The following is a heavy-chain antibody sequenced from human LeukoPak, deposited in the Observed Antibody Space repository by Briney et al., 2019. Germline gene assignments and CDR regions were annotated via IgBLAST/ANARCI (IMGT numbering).Heavy chain of an antibody. D-gene: IGHD3-16*02. CDR3: AGQKNRYDYVWGSYRYSPQYYFDY. CDR2: INHSGST. Sequence: PSETLSLTCAVYGGSFSGYYWSWIRQPPGKGLEWIGEINHSGSTNYNPSLKSRVTISVDTSKNQFSLKLSSVTAADTAVYYCAGQKNRYDYVWGSYRYSPQYYFDYWGQGTLVTVSS. CDR1: GGSFSGYY. J-gene: IGHJ4*02. V-gene: IGHV4-34*01.